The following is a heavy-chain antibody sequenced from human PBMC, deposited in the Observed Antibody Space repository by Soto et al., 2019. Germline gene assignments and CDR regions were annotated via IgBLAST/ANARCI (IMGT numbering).Heavy chain of an antibody. J-gene: IGHJ3*02. V-gene: IGHV3-7*03. CDR3: ARDWAGDQANAFDI. Sequence: GGSLRLSCAASGFTFSSYWMSWVRQAPGKGLEWVANIKQDGSEKYYVDSVKGRFTISRDNANNSLYLQMNSQRAEDTAVYYCARDWAGDQANAFDIWGQGTMVTVSS. D-gene: IGHD7-27*01. CDR2: IKQDGSEK. CDR1: GFTFSSYW.